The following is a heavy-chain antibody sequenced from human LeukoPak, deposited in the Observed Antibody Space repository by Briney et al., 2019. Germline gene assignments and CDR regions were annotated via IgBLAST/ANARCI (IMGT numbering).Heavy chain of an antibody. J-gene: IGHJ4*02. CDR1: GFTFSTYA. Sequence: GGSLRLSCTVSGFTFSTYAIHWVRQAPGKGLEWVAVISYDGSNKYYTDSVKGRFTISRDNSKNTLYLQMNSLRPEDTAVYYCARDVSAAAAAGSGGDYWGQGSLVTVSS. D-gene: IGHD6-13*01. V-gene: IGHV3-30*04. CDR3: ARDVSAAAAAGSGGDY. CDR2: ISYDGSNK.